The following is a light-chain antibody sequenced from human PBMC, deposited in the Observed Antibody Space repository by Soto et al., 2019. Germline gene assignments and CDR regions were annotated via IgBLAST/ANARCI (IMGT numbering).Light chain of an antibody. CDR2: DVS. CDR3: SSYTSSNTFV. V-gene: IGLV2-14*01. CDR1: NSDVGRYNY. J-gene: IGLJ1*01. Sequence: QSVLAQPASVSGSPGQSIAISCTGTNSDVGRYNYVSWFQQHPGKAPKLMIYDVSNRPSGVSDRFSGSKSGNTASLTISGLQAEDEADYYCSSYTSSNTFVFGTGTKVTVL.